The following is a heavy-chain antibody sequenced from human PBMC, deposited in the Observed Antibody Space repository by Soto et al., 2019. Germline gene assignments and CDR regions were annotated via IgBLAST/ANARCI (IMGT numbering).Heavy chain of an antibody. J-gene: IGHJ6*02. Sequence: SVKVSCKASGFTFTSSAIQWVRQARGQRLEWIGWIVVGSGNTNYAQKFQERVTITRDMSTSTAYMELSSLRSEDTAVYYCAAGSRTYHDILTGGDLSYYYGMDVWGQGTTVTVSS. CDR2: IVVGSGNT. CDR3: AAGSRTYHDILTGGDLSYYYGMDV. V-gene: IGHV1-58*02. CDR1: GFTFTSSA. D-gene: IGHD3-9*01.